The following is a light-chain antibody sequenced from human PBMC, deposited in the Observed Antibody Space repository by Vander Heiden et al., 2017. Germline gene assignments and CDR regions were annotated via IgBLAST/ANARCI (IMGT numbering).Light chain of an antibody. CDR2: AAS. CDR3: LQLYSYPLT. J-gene: IGKJ1*01. V-gene: IGKV1-6*01. Sequence: IHTPQSPSSLSASVGDRVTITCRASRDIRKDLGWYQQQPGKAPKLLIFAASRLQSGGPSRFSGSGSGTDFTLTISTLQPEDFATFYCLQLYSYPLTFGQGTKVEI. CDR1: RDIRKD.